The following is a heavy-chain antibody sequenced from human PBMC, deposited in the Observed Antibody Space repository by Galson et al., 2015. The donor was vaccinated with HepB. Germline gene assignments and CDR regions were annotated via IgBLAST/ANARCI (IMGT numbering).Heavy chain of an antibody. CDR1: GYTFTGYH. J-gene: IGHJ6*03. V-gene: IGHV1-2*06. CDR3: ARARPISGHMDV. D-gene: IGHD3-3*01. Sequence: SVKVSCKASGYTFTGYHMHWVRQAPGQGLEWMGRINPNSGGTNYAQKFQGRVTMTRDTSISTAYMELSRLRSDDTAVYYCARARPISGHMDVWGKGTTVTVSS. CDR2: INPNSGGT.